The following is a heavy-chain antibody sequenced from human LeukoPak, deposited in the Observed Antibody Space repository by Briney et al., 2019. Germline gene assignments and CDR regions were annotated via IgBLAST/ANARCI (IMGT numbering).Heavy chain of an antibody. CDR1: GYMFTNYG. CDR3: ATMDNIVATIGY. V-gene: IGHV1-18*01. Sequence: ASVKVSCKASGYMFTNYGISWVRQAPGQGLEWMGWINAYNGNTNYAQRLQGRVTMTTDTSTSTAYMELRSLRSDDTAVYYCATMDNIVATIGYWGQGTLVTVSS. CDR2: INAYNGNT. J-gene: IGHJ4*02. D-gene: IGHD5-12*01.